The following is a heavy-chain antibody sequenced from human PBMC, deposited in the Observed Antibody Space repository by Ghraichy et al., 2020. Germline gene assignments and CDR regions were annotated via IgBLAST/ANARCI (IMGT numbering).Heavy chain of an antibody. CDR2: ISRSGDGT. CDR3: AKDSGTNSFVGSDY. V-gene: IGHV3-23*01. D-gene: IGHD2-2*01. CDR1: GFVISNYA. Sequence: LSLTCVASGFVISNYAMSWVRQAPGKGLEWVSAISRSGDGTYYADSVKGRFTVSRDNSKNTLYLQMNSLRAEDTAIYYCAKDSGTNSFVGSDYWGQGTLVTVSS. J-gene: IGHJ4*02.